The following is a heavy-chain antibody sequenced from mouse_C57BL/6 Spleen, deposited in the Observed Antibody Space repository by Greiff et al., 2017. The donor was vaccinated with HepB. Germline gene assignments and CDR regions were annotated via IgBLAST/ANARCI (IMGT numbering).Heavy chain of an antibody. J-gene: IGHJ3*01. D-gene: IGHD3-1*01. CDR2: IDPSDSET. Sequence: QVHVKQPGAELVRPGSSVKLSCKASGYTFTSYWMHWVKQRPIQGLEWIGNIDPSDSETHYNQKFKDKATLTVDKSSSTAYMQLSSLTSEDSAVYYCARSGLAWFAYWGQGTLVTVSA. CDR3: ARSGLAWFAY. V-gene: IGHV1-52*01. CDR1: GYTFTSYW.